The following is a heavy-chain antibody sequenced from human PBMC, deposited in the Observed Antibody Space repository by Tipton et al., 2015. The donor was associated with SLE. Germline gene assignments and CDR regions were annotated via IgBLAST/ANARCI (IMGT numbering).Heavy chain of an antibody. CDR2: IYFGGHI. V-gene: IGHV4-31*03. J-gene: IGHJ2*01. CDR3: ARLESNWHFDV. D-gene: IGHD2/OR15-2a*01. Sequence: TLSLTCTVSGDSISSGGYYWSWVRQLPGQGLEWIGYIYFGGHIFFNPSLKSRVTISINTSKNQFSLRLTSVTAADTAVYYCARLESNWHFDVWGRGTLVTVS. CDR1: GDSISSGGYY.